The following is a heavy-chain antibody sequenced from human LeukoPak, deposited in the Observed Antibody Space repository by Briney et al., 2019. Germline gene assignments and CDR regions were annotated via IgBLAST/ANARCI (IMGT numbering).Heavy chain of an antibody. D-gene: IGHD4-17*01. CDR2: IHTSGST. J-gene: IGHJ4*02. CDR1: GGSISSGSYD. Sequence: SQTLSLTCTVSGGSISSGSYDWSWIRQPAGKGPEWIGRIHTSGSTNYNPSLKSRVTISVDTSKNQFSLNLSSVTAADTAVYYCASGTVTTDRYYFDYWGQGNLVTVSS. CDR3: ASGTVTTDRYYFDY. V-gene: IGHV4-61*02.